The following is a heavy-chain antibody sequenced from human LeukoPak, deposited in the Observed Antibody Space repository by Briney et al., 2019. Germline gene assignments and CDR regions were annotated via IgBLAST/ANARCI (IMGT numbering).Heavy chain of an antibody. CDR1: GFTFSSYS. J-gene: IGHJ4*02. V-gene: IGHV3-21*01. CDR2: ISSSSNYI. CDR3: ARGLESLDY. D-gene: IGHD5-24*01. Sequence: GGSLRLSCAASGFTFSSYSMNWVRQAPGKGLEWVSSISSSSNYIYYADSVKGRFTISRDNAKNSPFLQMSSLRAEDTAVYYCARGLESLDYWGQGTLVTVSS.